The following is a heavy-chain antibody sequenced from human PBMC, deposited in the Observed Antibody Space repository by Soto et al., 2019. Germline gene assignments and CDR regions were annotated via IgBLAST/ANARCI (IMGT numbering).Heavy chain of an antibody. CDR1: VGSLSSGGYS. Sequence: PSETLSLTCAFSVGSLSSGGYSCSWIRQPPWKGLEWIGNIYHSGSTYYNPSLKSRVTISVDRSKNQFSLKLSSMTAADTAVYYCARLSGPAIYYYDMYVRGPVPTVTVSS. J-gene: IGHJ6*02. CDR3: ARLSGPAIYYYDMYV. CDR2: IYHSGST. V-gene: IGHV4-30-2*01. D-gene: IGHD2-2*01.